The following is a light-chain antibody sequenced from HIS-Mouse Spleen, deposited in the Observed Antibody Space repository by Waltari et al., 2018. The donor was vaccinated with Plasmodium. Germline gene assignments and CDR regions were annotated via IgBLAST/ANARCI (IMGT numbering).Light chain of an antibody. Sequence: SYELTQPPSVSVSPGQTARITCAGDKLGDKYACWYQQKPGQSPVLVIYQNSKRPSGIPCLFSGSNSGNTATLTFSGTQAMNEADYYCQAWDSSTAWVFGGGTKLTVL. CDR3: QAWDSSTAWV. J-gene: IGLJ2*01. CDR2: QNS. CDR1: KLGDKY. V-gene: IGLV3-1*01.